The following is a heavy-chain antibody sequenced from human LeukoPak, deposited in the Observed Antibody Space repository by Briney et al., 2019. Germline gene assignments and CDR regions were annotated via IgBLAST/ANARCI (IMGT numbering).Heavy chain of an antibody. CDR2: IGSSGTTI. CDR3: ARDSIQRGFDY. Sequence: GGSLRLSCAASGFTFSDYGMNWVRQAPGKGLEWVSYIGSSGTTIFYADSVKGRFSISRDNAKNSLYLRMNSLRAEDTAAYYCARDSIQRGFDYWGQGTLVTVSS. J-gene: IGHJ4*02. V-gene: IGHV3-48*03. CDR1: GFTFSDYG.